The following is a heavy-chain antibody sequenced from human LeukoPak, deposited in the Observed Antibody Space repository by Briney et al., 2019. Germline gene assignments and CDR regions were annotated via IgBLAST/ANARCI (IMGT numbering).Heavy chain of an antibody. CDR3: AREILTRGIAVAEVGY. J-gene: IGHJ4*02. V-gene: IGHV3-33*08. CDR1: GFTFSSYA. D-gene: IGHD6-19*01. CDR2: IWYDGSNK. Sequence: QAGGSLRLSCAASGFTFSSYAMSWVRQAPGKGLEWVAVIWYDGSNKYYADSVKGRFTISRDNSKNTLYLQMNSLRAEDTAVYYCAREILTRGIAVAEVGYWGQGTLVTVSS.